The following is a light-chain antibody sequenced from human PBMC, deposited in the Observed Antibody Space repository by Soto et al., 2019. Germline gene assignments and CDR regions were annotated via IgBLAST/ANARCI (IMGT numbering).Light chain of an antibody. CDR3: SSHTSGSTRV. CDR1: SGDVGGYDY. Sequence: QSALTQPASVSGSPGQSIAISCTGTSGDVGGYDYVSWYPQHPDKAPKLMIYEVTKRPSWVSNRFSGSKSGNTASLTISGLQPEDEADYYCSSHTSGSTRVFGSGTKVTVL. CDR2: EVT. V-gene: IGLV2-14*01. J-gene: IGLJ1*01.